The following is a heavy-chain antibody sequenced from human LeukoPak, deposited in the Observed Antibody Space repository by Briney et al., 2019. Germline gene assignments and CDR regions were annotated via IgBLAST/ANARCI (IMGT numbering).Heavy chain of an antibody. D-gene: IGHD4-11*01. J-gene: IGHJ6*02. V-gene: IGHV3-30*04. CDR2: ISYDGSNK. CDR1: GFTFSSYA. CDR3: AKEDYSNYYYYGMDV. Sequence: PGGSLRLSCAASGFTFSSYAMHWVRQAPGKGLEWVAVISYDGSNKYYADSVKGRFTISRDNSKNTLYLQMNSLRAEDTAVYYCAKEDYSNYYYYGMDVWGQGTTVTVSS.